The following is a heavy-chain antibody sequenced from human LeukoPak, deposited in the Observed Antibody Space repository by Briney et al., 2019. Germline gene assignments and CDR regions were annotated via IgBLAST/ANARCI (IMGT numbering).Heavy chain of an antibody. D-gene: IGHD3-22*01. J-gene: IGHJ4*02. CDR3: AKDQGGSGYSALDY. V-gene: IGHV3-30-3*01. Sequence: EAGRSLRLSCAASGFTFSSYAMHWVRQAPGKGLEWVAVISYDGSNKYYADSVKGRFTISRDNSKNTLYLQMNSLRAEDTAVYYCAKDQGGSGYSALDYWGQGTLVTVSS. CDR2: ISYDGSNK. CDR1: GFTFSSYA.